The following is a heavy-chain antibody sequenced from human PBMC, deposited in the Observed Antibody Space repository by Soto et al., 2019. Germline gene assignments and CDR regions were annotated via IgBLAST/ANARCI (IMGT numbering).Heavy chain of an antibody. CDR1: GGSISSYY. D-gene: IGHD3-16*01. Sequence: QVQLQESGPGLVKPSETLSLTCTVSGGSISSYYWTWIRQPPGKVLEWIGNVYYSGSTNYNPSLNSRVTISIHPSTNQFSLKVTSVTAADTDVYYCESVGVWVYNRQDFASWGQGTLVTVSS. CDR3: ESVGVWVYNRQDFAS. CDR2: VYYSGST. V-gene: IGHV4-59*01. J-gene: IGHJ4*02.